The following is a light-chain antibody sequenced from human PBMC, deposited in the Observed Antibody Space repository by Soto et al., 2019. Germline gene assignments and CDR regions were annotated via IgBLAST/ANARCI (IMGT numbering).Light chain of an antibody. CDR1: SSNIGSNY. J-gene: IGLJ2*01. V-gene: IGLV1-44*01. CDR2: SIN. Sequence: QSVLTQPPSASGTPGQRVTISCSGSSSNIGSNYVSWYQHLPGTAPKLLIYSINQRPSGVPDRFSGSKSGTSASLAISGLQSDDEADYYCAAWDDSLNGVVFGGGTKLTVL. CDR3: AAWDDSLNGVV.